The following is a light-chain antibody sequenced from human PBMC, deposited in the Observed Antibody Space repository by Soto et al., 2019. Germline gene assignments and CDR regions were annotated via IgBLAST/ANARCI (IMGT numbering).Light chain of an antibody. CDR3: QSYDSSIVV. Sequence: NFMLTQPHSVSESPGKTVTISCTGSSGSIASNYVQWYQQRPGSAPTTVIYEDDKRPSGVPDRFSGSIDSSSNSASLTISGLKTEDEADYYCQSYDSSIVVFGGGTQLTVL. J-gene: IGLJ2*01. V-gene: IGLV6-57*02. CDR2: EDD. CDR1: SGSIASNY.